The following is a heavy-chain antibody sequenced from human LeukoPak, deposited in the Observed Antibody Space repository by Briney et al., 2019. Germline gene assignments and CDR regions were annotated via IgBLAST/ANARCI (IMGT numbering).Heavy chain of an antibody. J-gene: IGHJ3*02. V-gene: IGHV3-66*01. CDR1: GFTVSSNY. D-gene: IGHD3-22*01. CDR3: ARDRDSSVRRGAFDI. Sequence: GGSLRLSCAASGFTVSSNYMSWVRQAPGKGLEWVSVIYSGGSTYYADSVRGRFTISRDNAKKSLYLQMSSLRAEDTAVYYCARDRDSSVRRGAFDIWGQGTMVTVSS. CDR2: IYSGGST.